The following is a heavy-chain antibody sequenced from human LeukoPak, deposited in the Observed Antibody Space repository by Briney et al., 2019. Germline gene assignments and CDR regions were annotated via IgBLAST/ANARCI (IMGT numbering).Heavy chain of an antibody. CDR1: GFTFSSYW. CDR2: IKQDGSEK. Sequence: TGGSLRLSCAASGFTFSSYWMSWVRQAPGKGLEWVANIKQDGSEKYYVDSVKGRFTISRDNAKNSLYLQMNSLRAEDTAVYYCARDRKAAAWGQAYDYWGQGTLVTVSS. V-gene: IGHV3-7*04. J-gene: IGHJ4*02. CDR3: ARDRKAAAWGQAYDY. D-gene: IGHD6-13*01.